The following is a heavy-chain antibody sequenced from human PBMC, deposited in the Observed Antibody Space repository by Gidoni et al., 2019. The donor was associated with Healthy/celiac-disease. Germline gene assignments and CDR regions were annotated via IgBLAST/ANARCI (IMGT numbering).Heavy chain of an antibody. J-gene: IGHJ6*02. D-gene: IGHD4-17*01. CDR1: DFTFSSYA. CDR3: AREVTTVGMDV. CDR2: ISDDGRNK. Sequence: QVQLVESGGGVVQPGRSLRLSCAASDFTFSSYAMHWVRQSPGKGLEWVAVISDDGRNKYYADSVKGRFTISRDNSKNTLYLQMNSLRAEDTAVYYCAREVTTVGMDVWGQGTTVTVSS. V-gene: IGHV3-30*04.